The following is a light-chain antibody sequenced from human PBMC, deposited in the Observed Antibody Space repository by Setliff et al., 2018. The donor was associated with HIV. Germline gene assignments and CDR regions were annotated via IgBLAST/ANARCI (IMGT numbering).Light chain of an antibody. J-gene: IGLJ1*01. V-gene: IGLV2-14*03. CDR2: DVS. CDR1: SSDVGGYDF. Sequence: QSALTQPASVSGSPGQSITISCIGTSSDVGGYDFVSWYQQRPDKAPKLIIFDVSERPSGVPHRFSGSKSGNTASLTISGLQTEDEGDYFCASYRSPATYVFGIGTKVTVL. CDR3: ASYRSPATYV.